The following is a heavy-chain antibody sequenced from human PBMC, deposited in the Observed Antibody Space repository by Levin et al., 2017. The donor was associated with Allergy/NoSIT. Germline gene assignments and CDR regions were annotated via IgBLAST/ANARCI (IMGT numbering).Heavy chain of an antibody. CDR3: ARDFWSAPTGFSLDY. J-gene: IGHJ4*02. D-gene: IGHD3-3*01. CDR2: ISSDETNK. Sequence: GGSLRLSCAASGFTFSSCSMHWVRQAPGKGLEWVAVISSDETNKYYADSVKGRFTIARDNSKNTLYLQLSGLRTEDTAVYYCARDFWSAPTGFSLDYWGQGSLLTVSP. CDR1: GFTFSSCS. V-gene: IGHV3-30*04.